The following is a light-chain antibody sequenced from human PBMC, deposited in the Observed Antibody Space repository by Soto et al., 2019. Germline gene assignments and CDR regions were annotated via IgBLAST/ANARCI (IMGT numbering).Light chain of an antibody. Sequence: QSALTQPASVSGSPGQSITMSCTGTRSDVGSYNLVSWYQQHPGKAPKLMIYEVSKRPSGVSNRFSGSKSGNTASLTISGLQAEDEADYYCCSYAGSSLYVFGTGTKSPS. J-gene: IGLJ1*01. CDR2: EVS. V-gene: IGLV2-23*02. CDR1: RSDVGSYNL. CDR3: CSYAGSSLYV.